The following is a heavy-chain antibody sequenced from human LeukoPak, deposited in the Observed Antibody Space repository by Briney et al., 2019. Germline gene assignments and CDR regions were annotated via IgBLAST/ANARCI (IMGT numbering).Heavy chain of an antibody. CDR2: ISYSGTT. Sequence: PSETLSLTCTVSSASITSSPYFWGWIRQSPGKGLEWIGSISYSGTTYYNPSLKSRVTISVDTSKNQFSLKLNSVTAADTAVYYCASFYCSGGSCYQYFSYYYMDVWGKGTTVTISS. V-gene: IGHV4-39*01. D-gene: IGHD2-15*01. CDR1: SASITSSPYF. CDR3: ASFYCSGGSCYQYFSYYYMDV. J-gene: IGHJ6*03.